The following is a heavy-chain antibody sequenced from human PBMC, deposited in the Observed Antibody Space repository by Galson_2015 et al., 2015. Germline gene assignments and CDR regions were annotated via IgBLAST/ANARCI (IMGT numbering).Heavy chain of an antibody. V-gene: IGHV3-48*03. D-gene: IGHD4-17*01. CDR3: TRVRNTVTTYEAFDT. Sequence: SLRLSCAASGFTFSSYEINWVRQAPGKGLEWVSFISSSGGTIKYAESVKGRFTISRDNAKYSVDLQMNSLRVEDTADYYCTRVRNTVTTYEAFDTWGQGTLVTVSS. CDR2: ISSSGGTI. J-gene: IGHJ3*02. CDR1: GFTFSSYE.